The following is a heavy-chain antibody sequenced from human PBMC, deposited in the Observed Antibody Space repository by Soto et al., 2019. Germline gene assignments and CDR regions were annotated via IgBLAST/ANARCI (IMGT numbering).Heavy chain of an antibody. Sequence: QVQLVQSGPEVMKPGASVKVSCKTSGYTFTSFGISWVRQAPGQGLERMGWISSNTGNTKYAEKFQGRVTLSTYTSTRTAFMELRSLRSDDTAVYYCARVPRKIVAMVTGDYWGQGTLVTVSS. J-gene: IGHJ4*02. D-gene: IGHD2-15*01. CDR3: ARVPRKIVAMVTGDY. CDR2: ISSNTGNT. V-gene: IGHV1-18*04. CDR1: GYTFTSFG.